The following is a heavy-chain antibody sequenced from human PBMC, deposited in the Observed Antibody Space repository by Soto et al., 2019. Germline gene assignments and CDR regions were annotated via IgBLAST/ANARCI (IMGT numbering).Heavy chain of an antibody. CDR3: AKASKHIVVVTAIPTWYFDL. CDR2: ISGSGGST. V-gene: IGHV3-23*01. J-gene: IGHJ2*01. Sequence: AGGSLRLSCAASGFTFSSYAMSWVRQAPGKGLEWVSAISGSGGSTYYADSVKGRFTISRDNSKNTLYLQMNSLRAEDTAVYYCAKASKHIVVVTAIPTWYFDLWGRGTLVTVSS. D-gene: IGHD2-21*02. CDR1: GFTFSSYA.